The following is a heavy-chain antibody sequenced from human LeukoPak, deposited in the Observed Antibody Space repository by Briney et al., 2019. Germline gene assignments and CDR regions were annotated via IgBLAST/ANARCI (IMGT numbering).Heavy chain of an antibody. Sequence: SVKVSCMASGGTFSSYAISWVRQAPGQGLEWMGGIIPIFGTANYAQKFQGRVTITADESTSTAYMELSSLRSEDTAVYYCAVPGIAAAGTQLDYYYYMDVWGKGTTVTVSS. J-gene: IGHJ6*03. CDR2: IIPIFGTA. D-gene: IGHD6-13*01. V-gene: IGHV1-69*13. CDR1: GGTFSSYA. CDR3: AVPGIAAAGTQLDYYYYMDV.